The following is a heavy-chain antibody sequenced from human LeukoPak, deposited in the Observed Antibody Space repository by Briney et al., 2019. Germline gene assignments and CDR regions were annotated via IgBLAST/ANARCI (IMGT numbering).Heavy chain of an antibody. J-gene: IGHJ4*02. V-gene: IGHV3-21*01. D-gene: IGHD3-3*01. Sequence: PGGSLRLSCAASGFTFSSYSMDWVRQAPGKGLEWVSSISSSSSYIYYADSVKGRFTISRDNAKNSLYLQMNSLRAEDTAVYYCARASYYDFWSGYYNYWGQGTLGTVSS. CDR1: GFTFSSYS. CDR3: ARASYYDFWSGYYNY. CDR2: ISSSSSYI.